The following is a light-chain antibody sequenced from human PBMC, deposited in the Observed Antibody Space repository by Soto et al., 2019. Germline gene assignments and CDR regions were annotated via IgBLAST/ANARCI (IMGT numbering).Light chain of an antibody. V-gene: IGKV1D-12*01. J-gene: IGKJ5*01. CDR2: AAS. CDR3: QQANTFPFT. CDR1: QGIGRL. Sequence: DTQMTQSPSFVSASVGDRVTITCRASQGIGRLLAWYQQKPGKAPKLLIYAASNLQSGVPSRFSGGGSGTDFTLTISSLQPEDFATYYCQQANTFPFTFGQGTRLEIK.